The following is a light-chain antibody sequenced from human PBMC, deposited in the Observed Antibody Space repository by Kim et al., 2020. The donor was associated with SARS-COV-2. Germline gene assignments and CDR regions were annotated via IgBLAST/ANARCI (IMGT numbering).Light chain of an antibody. CDR3: QQYGSSPWT. CDR2: CAS. V-gene: IGKV3-20*01. Sequence: FPRDSATLSCGSTPSVSSSSLAWYQQKPAQAPRLLIYCASSRATGIPDRFSGSGSGTDFTLTISRLEPEDFAEYYCQQYGSSPWTFGQGTKVDIK. CDR1: PSVSSSS. J-gene: IGKJ1*01.